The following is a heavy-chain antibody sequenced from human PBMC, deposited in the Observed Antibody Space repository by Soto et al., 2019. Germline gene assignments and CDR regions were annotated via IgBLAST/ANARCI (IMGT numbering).Heavy chain of an antibody. J-gene: IGHJ4*02. CDR3: ARGRVKQQLVGPFSFSDY. D-gene: IGHD6-13*01. CDR1: GGSFSGSY. Sequence: SETLSLTCAVYGGSFSGSYWSWIRQPPGKGLEWIGEINHSGSTNYNPSLKSRVTISVDTSKNQFSLKLSSVTAADTAVYYCARGRVKQQLVGPFSFSDYWGQGTLVTVSS. V-gene: IGHV4-34*01. CDR2: INHSGST.